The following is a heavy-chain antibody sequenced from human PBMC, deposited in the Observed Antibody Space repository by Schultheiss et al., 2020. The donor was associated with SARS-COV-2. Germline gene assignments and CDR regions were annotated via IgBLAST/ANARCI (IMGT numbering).Heavy chain of an antibody. CDR1: GGSISSSSYY. Sequence: SETLSLTCTVSGGSISSSSYYWGWIRQPPGKGLEWIGRIYTSGSTNYNPSLKSRVTMSVDTSKNQFSLKLSSVTAADTAVYYCARDGYRRYCSSTSCYNYYYGMDVWGQGTTFTVAS. CDR2: IYTSGST. CDR3: ARDGYRRYCSSTSCYNYYYGMDV. V-gene: IGHV4-39*07. J-gene: IGHJ6*02. D-gene: IGHD2-2*02.